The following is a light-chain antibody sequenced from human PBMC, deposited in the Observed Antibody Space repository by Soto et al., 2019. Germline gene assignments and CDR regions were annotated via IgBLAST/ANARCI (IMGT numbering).Light chain of an antibody. Sequence: QSALTQPASVSGSPGQSITISCTGTSSYIGNYHLVSWYQQHPGKAPKLIIYEGTKRPSGVSNRFSGSKSGNTASLTISGLQAEDEADYYCCSYAGSSSPVVFGGGTQLTVL. V-gene: IGLV2-23*01. CDR1: SSYIGNYHL. CDR2: EGT. J-gene: IGLJ2*01. CDR3: CSYAGSSSPVV.